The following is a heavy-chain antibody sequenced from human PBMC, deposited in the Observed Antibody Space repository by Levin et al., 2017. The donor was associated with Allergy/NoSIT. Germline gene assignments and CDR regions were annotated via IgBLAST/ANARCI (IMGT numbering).Heavy chain of an antibody. V-gene: IGHV3-30*18. CDR3: AKGWSDFDY. CDR2: ISYDGSNK. Sequence: GESLKISCAASGFTFSSYGMHWVRQAPGKGLEWVAVISYDGSNKYYADSVKGRFTISRDNSKNTLYLQMNSLRAEDTAVYYCAKGWSDFDYWGQGTLVTVSS. D-gene: IGHD3-3*01. J-gene: IGHJ4*02. CDR1: GFTFSSYG.